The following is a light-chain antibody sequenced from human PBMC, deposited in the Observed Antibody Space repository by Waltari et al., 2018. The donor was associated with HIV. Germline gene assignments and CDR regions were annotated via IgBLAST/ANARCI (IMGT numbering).Light chain of an antibody. V-gene: IGKV3-11*01. J-gene: IGKJ4*01. CDR1: QRVSNY. CDR2: DAS. CDR3: QQRSNWPPLT. Sequence: EIVLTQSPATLSLSPGGRATLSCRASQRVSNYLAWYQQKPGQPPRLLIYDASNKATGIPARFSGSGSGTDLTLTISSLVPEDSAVYYCQQRSNWPPLTFGGGTKVEI.